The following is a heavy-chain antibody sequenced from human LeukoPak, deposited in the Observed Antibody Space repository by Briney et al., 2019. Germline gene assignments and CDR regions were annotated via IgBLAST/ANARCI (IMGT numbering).Heavy chain of an antibody. Sequence: PGGSLRLSCAASGFTFSTYSMNWVRQAPGKGLEWVSSISSSSSYIYYADSVKGRFTISRDNAKNSLSLRMNSLRAEDTAVYYCARDPGYSSGWFPARYFDYWGQGTLVTVSS. J-gene: IGHJ4*02. V-gene: IGHV3-21*01. CDR1: GFTFSTYS. D-gene: IGHD6-19*01. CDR2: ISSSSSYI. CDR3: ARDPGYSSGWFPARYFDY.